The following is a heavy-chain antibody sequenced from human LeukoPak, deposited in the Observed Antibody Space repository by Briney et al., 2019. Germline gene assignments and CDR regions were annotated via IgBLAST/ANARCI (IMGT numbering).Heavy chain of an antibody. CDR3: AKEIAAAGRGYFKH. D-gene: IGHD6-13*01. CDR1: GFTFSSYA. V-gene: IGHV3-23*01. CDR2: ISGSGSGGST. Sequence: GGSLRLSCAASGFTFSSYAMSWVRQAPGKGLEWVSTISGSGSGGSTYYADSVKGRFTISRDNSKDTLYLQMNSLRAEDTAVYYCAKEIAAAGRGYFKHWGQGTLVTVSS. J-gene: IGHJ1*01.